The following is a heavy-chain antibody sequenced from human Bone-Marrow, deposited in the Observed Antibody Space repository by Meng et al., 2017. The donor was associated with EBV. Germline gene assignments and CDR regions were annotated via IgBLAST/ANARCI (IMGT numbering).Heavy chain of an antibody. CDR2: ISSSSSYI. V-gene: IGHV3-21*01. CDR3: ARWRVAADY. CDR1: GFTFSSYS. Sequence: EVQLVESGGGLVRHGGSLRLSCAVSGFTFSSYSMNWVRQAPGKGLEWVSSISSSSSYIYYADSVKGRFTISRDNAKNSLYLQMNSLRAEDTAVYYCARWRVAADYWGQGTLVTVSS. D-gene: IGHD6-19*01. J-gene: IGHJ4*02.